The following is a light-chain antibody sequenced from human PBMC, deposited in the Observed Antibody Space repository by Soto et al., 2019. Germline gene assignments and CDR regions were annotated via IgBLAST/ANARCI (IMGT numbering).Light chain of an antibody. V-gene: IGKV1-6*01. CDR2: DAS. CDR1: QDIRKD. Sequence: IQMTQSPSSLSASVGDRVTITCRASQDIRKDVGWYQQKPGKAPKLLIYDASSLQSGVPSRLSRSGYGPHFTLTMSSLQPEDLAAYYRLQYYNYPPTFGQGTRVEIK. J-gene: IGKJ1*01. CDR3: LQYYNYPPT.